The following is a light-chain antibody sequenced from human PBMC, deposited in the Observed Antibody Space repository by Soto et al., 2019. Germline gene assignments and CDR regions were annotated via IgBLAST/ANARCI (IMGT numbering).Light chain of an antibody. J-gene: IGKJ4*01. V-gene: IGKV3-11*01. Sequence: EIVLTQSPATLSLSPGERATLSCRASPSVSSYLAWYQQKPGQAPRLLIYDASNRATGIPARFSGSGSGTDFTLTISSLEPEDFAVYCCQQRSNWLTFGGGTKVEIK. CDR2: DAS. CDR1: PSVSSY. CDR3: QQRSNWLT.